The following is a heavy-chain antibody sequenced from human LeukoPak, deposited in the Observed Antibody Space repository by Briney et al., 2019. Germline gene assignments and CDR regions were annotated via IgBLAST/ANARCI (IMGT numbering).Heavy chain of an antibody. CDR2: IYYSGST. Sequence: SETLSLTCTVSGGSISSGDYYWSWIRQPPGKGLEWIGYIYYSGSTYYNPSLKSRVTISVDTFKNQFSLKLSSVTAADTAVYYCARDLLNEGNHLDYWGQGTLVTVSS. CDR1: GGSISSGDYY. D-gene: IGHD4-23*01. V-gene: IGHV4-30-4*01. CDR3: ARDLLNEGNHLDY. J-gene: IGHJ4*02.